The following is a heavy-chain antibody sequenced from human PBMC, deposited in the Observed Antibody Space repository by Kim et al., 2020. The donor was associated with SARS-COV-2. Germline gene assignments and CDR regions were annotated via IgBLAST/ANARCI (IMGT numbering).Heavy chain of an antibody. CDR3: ARHLSTVPITFDI. Sequence: SNPSPKSRVTISVDTSKNQFSLKLSSVTAADTAVYYCARHLSTVPITFDIWGQGTMVTVSS. V-gene: IGHV4-59*08. J-gene: IGHJ3*02. D-gene: IGHD4-4*01.